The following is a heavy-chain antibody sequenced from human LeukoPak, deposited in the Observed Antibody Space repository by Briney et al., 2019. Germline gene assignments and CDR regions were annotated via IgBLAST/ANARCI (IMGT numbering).Heavy chain of an antibody. J-gene: IGHJ3*02. CDR2: IYYSGST. CDR3: ARDSGSHIDAFDI. D-gene: IGHD1-26*01. Sequence: PSETLSLTCTVSGGSISSGDYYWSWIRQPPGKGLEWIGYIYYSGSTYYNPSLKSRITISVDTSKNQFSLKLSSVTAADTAVYYCARDSGSHIDAFDIWGQGTMVTVSS. V-gene: IGHV4-30-4*02. CDR1: GGSISSGDYY.